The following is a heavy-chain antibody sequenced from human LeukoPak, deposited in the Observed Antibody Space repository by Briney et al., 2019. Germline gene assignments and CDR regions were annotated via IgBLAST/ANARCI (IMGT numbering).Heavy chain of an antibody. CDR1: GFTFDDYA. CDR3: AKDIRDILTGYSSSYFDY. Sequence: PGGSLRLSCAASGFTFDDYAMHWVRQAPGKGLEWVSGISWNSGSIGYADSVKGRFTISRDNAKNSLYLQMNSLRAEDTALYYCAKDIRDILTGYSSSYFDYWGQGTLVTVSS. CDR2: ISWNSGSI. D-gene: IGHD3-9*01. V-gene: IGHV3-9*01. J-gene: IGHJ4*02.